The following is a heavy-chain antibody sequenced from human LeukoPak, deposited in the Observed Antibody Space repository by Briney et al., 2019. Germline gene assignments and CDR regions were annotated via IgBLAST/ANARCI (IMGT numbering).Heavy chain of an antibody. D-gene: IGHD4-23*01. CDR3: AREAGGFDI. J-gene: IGHJ3*02. V-gene: IGHV3-74*01. Sequence: PGGSLRLSCAASGFIFSNYWMHWVRQAPGKGLVWVSRINSDGSSTIYADSVKGRFTISGDNAKNTLYLQMNSLRAEDTAVYYCAREAGGFDIWGQGTMVTVSS. CDR2: INSDGSST. CDR1: GFIFSNYW.